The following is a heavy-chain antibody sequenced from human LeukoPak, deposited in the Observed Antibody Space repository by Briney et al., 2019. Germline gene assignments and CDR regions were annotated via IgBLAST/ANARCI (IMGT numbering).Heavy chain of an antibody. CDR3: ARLAYYDNSGSSRPFDI. J-gene: IGHJ3*02. D-gene: IGHD3-22*01. CDR1: GFSLTTRGVG. CDR2: IYWDDDK. V-gene: IGHV2-5*02. Sequence: SGPSLVKPTQTLTLICAFSGFSLTTRGVGVGWIRQPPGKALEWLALIYWDDDKRYSPSLKSRLTITKDTSKKQVVLTVTNLDPVDTATYYCARLAYYDNSGSSRPFDIWGQGTRVTVSS.